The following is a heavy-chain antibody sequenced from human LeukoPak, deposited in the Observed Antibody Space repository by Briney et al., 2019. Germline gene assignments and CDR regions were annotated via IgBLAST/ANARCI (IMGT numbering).Heavy chain of an antibody. Sequence: PGGSLRLSCTASGFTFSSYWMHWVRQAPGKGLEWVSRINSDGSSISYADSVKGRFSISRDNAKSTLYLQMNSLRAEDMAVYYCARSSRSEYYYDYWGQGTLVTVSS. D-gene: IGHD2/OR15-2a*01. J-gene: IGHJ4*02. CDR2: INSDGSSI. V-gene: IGHV3-74*01. CDR3: ARSSRSEYYYDY. CDR1: GFTFSSYW.